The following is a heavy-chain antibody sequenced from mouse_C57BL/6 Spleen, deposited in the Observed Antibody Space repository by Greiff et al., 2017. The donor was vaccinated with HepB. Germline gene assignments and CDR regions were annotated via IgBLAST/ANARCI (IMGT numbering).Heavy chain of an antibody. CDR3: ARIYYGNRYAMYY. V-gene: IGHV5-4*01. Sequence: EVQLVESGGGLVKPGGSLKLSCAASGFTFSSYAMSWVRQTPEKRLEWVATISDGGSYTYYPDNVKGRFTISRDNAKNNLYLQMSHLKSEYTAMYYCARIYYGNRYAMYYWGQGTSVTVSS. D-gene: IGHD2-1*01. J-gene: IGHJ4*01. CDR1: GFTFSSYA. CDR2: ISDGGSYT.